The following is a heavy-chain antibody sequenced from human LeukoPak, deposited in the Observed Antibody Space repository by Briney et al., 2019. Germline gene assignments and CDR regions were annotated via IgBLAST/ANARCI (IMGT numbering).Heavy chain of an antibody. CDR2: FDHGGSA. CDR3: ASQSSGLYSRGGS. D-gene: IGHD3-10*01. J-gene: IGHJ5*02. Sequence: PSETLSLTCVVYGGSFSAYYWSWARQPPGKGLEWIGEFDHGGSANYNPSLKSRVAISVDTSRNQFSLKLNSVTAADTAVYYCASQSSGLYSRGGSWGQGTLVTVSS. CDR1: GGSFSAYY. V-gene: IGHV4-34*01.